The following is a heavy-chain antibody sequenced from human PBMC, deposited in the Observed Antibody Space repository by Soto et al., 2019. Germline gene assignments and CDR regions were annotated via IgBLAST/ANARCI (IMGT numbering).Heavy chain of an antibody. Sequence: ASETLSLTCTVPGGSISSSSYYWGWIRQPPGKGLEWIGSIYYSGSTYYNPSLKSRVTISVDTSKNQFSLKLSSVTAADTAVYYCASQAGFYYYYGMDVWGQGTTVTVS. D-gene: IGHD6-19*01. CDR2: IYYSGST. J-gene: IGHJ6*02. CDR1: GGSISSSSYY. CDR3: ASQAGFYYYYGMDV. V-gene: IGHV4-39*01.